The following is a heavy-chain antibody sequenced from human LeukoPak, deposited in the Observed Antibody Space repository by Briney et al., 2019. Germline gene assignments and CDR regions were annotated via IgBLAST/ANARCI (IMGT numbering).Heavy chain of an antibody. CDR2: IYYSGST. Sequence: PSETLSLTCTVSGGSVSSSTYYWGWIRQPPGKGLEWIGSIYYSGSTYYNPSLKSRVTISVDTSKNQFSLKLSSVTAADTAVYYCAKQFIGEGQPAYFDYWGQGTLVTVSS. CDR3: AKQFIGEGQPAYFDY. D-gene: IGHD2-21*01. CDR1: GGSVSSSTYY. V-gene: IGHV4-39*01. J-gene: IGHJ4*02.